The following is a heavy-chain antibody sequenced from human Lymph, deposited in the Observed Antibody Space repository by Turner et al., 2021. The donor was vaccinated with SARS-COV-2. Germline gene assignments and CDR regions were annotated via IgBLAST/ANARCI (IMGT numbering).Heavy chain of an antibody. Sequence: EVQLLAGGGGLVQPGGARRLCCAAAGFTFSSYAMSWVRQAQGKGLEWFSGISGSGGTTHYADSVKCRFTISRDNSKNTLYLQMNSLRAEDTAVYYCAKDRFTLSSGWEDYWGQGTLVTVSS. CDR1: GFTFSSYA. V-gene: IGHV3-23*01. D-gene: IGHD6-19*01. CDR3: AKDRFTLSSGWEDY. CDR2: ISGSGGTT. J-gene: IGHJ4*02.